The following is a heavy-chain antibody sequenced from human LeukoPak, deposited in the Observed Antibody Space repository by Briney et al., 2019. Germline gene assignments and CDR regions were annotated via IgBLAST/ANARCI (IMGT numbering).Heavy chain of an antibody. Sequence: SETLSLTCAVYGGSFSGYYWSWIRQPPGKGLEWIGEINHSGSTNYNPSLKSRVTISVDTSKNQFSLKLSSVTAADAAVYYCARAPTSRPLDYWGQGTLVTVSS. CDR2: INHSGST. CDR1: GGSFSGYY. J-gene: IGHJ4*02. V-gene: IGHV4-34*01. CDR3: ARAPTSRPLDY.